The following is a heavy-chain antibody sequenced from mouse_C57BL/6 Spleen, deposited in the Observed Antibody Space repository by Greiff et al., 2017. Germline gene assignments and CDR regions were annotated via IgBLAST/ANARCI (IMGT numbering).Heavy chain of an antibody. V-gene: IGHV1-61*01. J-gene: IGHJ4*01. CDR1: GYTFTSYW. CDR2: IYPSDSET. CDR3: ARSYYGSSYGGLYYAMDY. Sequence: QVQLQQPGAELVRPGSSVKLSCKASGYTFTSYWMDWVKQRPGQGLEWIGNIYPSDSETHYNQKFKDKATLTVDKSSSTAYMQLSSLTSEDSAVYYWARSYYGSSYGGLYYAMDYWGQGTSVTVSS. D-gene: IGHD1-1*01.